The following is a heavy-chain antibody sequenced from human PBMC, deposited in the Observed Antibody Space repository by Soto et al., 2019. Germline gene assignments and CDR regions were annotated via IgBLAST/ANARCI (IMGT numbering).Heavy chain of an antibody. D-gene: IGHD2-2*01. V-gene: IGHV4-39*01. CDR2: IYYSGST. J-gene: IGHJ4*02. CDR3: ARLCISTSCYDGSSSSPNDY. CDR1: CGSISSGDYY. Sequence: PSETLSLTCTVACGSISSGDYYWGCIRQPPGKGLEWIGSIYYSGSTYYNPSLKSRVTISVDTSKNQFSLKLSSVTAADTAVYYCARLCISTSCYDGSSSSPNDYWGQGTLVTVSS.